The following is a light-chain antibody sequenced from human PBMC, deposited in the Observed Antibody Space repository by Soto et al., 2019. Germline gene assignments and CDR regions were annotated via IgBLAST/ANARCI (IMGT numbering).Light chain of an antibody. J-gene: IGKJ4*01. CDR3: QQYGSSPSALT. Sequence: EIELTHSPAILSLSPCERAALSCRASQSVSSSFLGWYQQKPGQAPRLLIYGAYSRATGIPDRFSGSGCGTDFTLTISRLEPEDFAVYYCQQYGSSPSALTFGGGTKVDI. V-gene: IGKV3-20*01. CDR2: GAY. CDR1: QSVSSSF.